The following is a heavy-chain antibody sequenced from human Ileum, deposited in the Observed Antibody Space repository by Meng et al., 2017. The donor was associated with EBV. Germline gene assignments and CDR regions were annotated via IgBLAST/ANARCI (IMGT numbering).Heavy chain of an antibody. CDR3: ARHHHSPTFDY. V-gene: IGHV4-39*01. Sequence: GPGRVKPSGTLSLPCTVPGGSISSSSYYWAWIRQPPGEGLEWIGSVVYSGTTYYTSSLKSRVSISVDTSKNQFSLKLSSVTAADTAVYYCARHHHSPTFDYWGQGTLVTVSS. D-gene: IGHD1-14*01. CDR2: VVYSGTT. CDR1: GGSISSSSYY. J-gene: IGHJ4*02.